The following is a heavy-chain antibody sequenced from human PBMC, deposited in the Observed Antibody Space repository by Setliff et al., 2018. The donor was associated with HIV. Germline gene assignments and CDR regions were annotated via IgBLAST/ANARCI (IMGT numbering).Heavy chain of an antibody. CDR1: GGSISSGGYY. CDR2: IYYSGST. Sequence: SETLSLTCTVSGGSISSGGYYWSWIRQHPGKGLEYIGYIYYSGSTYYNPSLKSRVTISVDTSKNQFSLRLNSVTAADTAVYYCARVPTNPDFYYYYMDVWGKGTTVTVSS. J-gene: IGHJ6*03. V-gene: IGHV4-31*03. CDR3: ARVPTNPDFYYYYMDV.